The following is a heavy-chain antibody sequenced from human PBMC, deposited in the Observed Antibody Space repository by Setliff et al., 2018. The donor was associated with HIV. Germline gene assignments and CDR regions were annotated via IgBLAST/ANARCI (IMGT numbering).Heavy chain of an antibody. D-gene: IGHD3-16*01. CDR1: GYTFSNYY. CDR2: INPGAVT. Sequence: ASVKVSCKASGYTFSNYYIHWVRQAPGQGLEWMGIINPGAVTSYGQKFQGRLTVTRDTSTSTVYMDLSSLRSEDTAVYYCVRGGGSSAYPPFEYWGQGTLVTVSS. J-gene: IGHJ4*02. CDR3: VRGGGSSAYPPFEY. V-gene: IGHV1-46*01.